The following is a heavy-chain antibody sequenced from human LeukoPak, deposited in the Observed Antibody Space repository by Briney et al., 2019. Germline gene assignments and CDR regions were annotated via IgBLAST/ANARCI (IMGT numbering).Heavy chain of an antibody. J-gene: IGHJ4*02. CDR1: GFTFSSYA. CDR3: AKVPKPRYYYDSSGRGRG. D-gene: IGHD3-22*01. Sequence: GGSLRLSCAASGFTFSSYAMSWVRQAPGKGLEWVSAISGSGGSTYYADSVKGRFTISRDNSKNTLYLQMNSLRAEDTAVYYCAKVPKPRYYYDSSGRGRGGGQGTLVTVSS. CDR2: ISGSGGST. V-gene: IGHV3-23*01.